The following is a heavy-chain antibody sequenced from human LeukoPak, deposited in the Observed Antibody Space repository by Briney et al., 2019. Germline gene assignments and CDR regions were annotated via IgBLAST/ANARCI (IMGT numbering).Heavy chain of an antibody. CDR3: AELGITMIGGV. V-gene: IGHV3-21*01. CDR2: ISSSSVYI. D-gene: IGHD3-10*02. CDR1: GFTFSSYS. Sequence: GGSLRLSCAASGFTFSSYSMNWFRQAPGKGLEWVSFISSSSVYIYYAASVKGRFTISRDNAKNSLYLQMNSLRAEDTAVYYCAELGITMIGGVWGKGTTVTISS. J-gene: IGHJ6*04.